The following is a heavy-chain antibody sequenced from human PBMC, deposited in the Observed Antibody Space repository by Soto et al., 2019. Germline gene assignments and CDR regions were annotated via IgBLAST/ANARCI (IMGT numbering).Heavy chain of an antibody. CDR2: IFSNDEK. J-gene: IGHJ5*02. CDR1: GFSLSNARMG. V-gene: IGHV2-26*01. Sequence: QVTLKESGPVLVKPKETLTLTCTVSGFSLSNARMGVSWIRQPPGKALEWLAHIFSNDEKSYSTSLKSRLTISKDTSKSQVVLTMTNMDPVDTATYYCARITAGSIADHWSWFDPWGQGTLVTVSS. CDR3: ARITAGSIADHWSWFDP. D-gene: IGHD6-6*01.